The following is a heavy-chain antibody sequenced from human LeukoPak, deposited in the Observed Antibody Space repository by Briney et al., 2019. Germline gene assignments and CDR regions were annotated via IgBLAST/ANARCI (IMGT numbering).Heavy chain of an antibody. D-gene: IGHD1-7*01. CDR2: IRYDGSNK. V-gene: IGHV3-30*02. CDR1: GFTFSSYG. Sequence: GVSLRLSCAASGFTFSSYGMHWVRQAPGKGLEWVAFIRYDGSNKYYADSVKGRFTISRDNSKNTLYLQMNSLRVEDTALYHCARKGLGGELGGFDSWGQGTLVTVSS. J-gene: IGHJ4*02. CDR3: ARKGLGGELGGFDS.